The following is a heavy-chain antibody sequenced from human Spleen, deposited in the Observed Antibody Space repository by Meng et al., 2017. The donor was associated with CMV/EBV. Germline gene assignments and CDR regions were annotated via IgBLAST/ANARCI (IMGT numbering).Heavy chain of an antibody. CDR2: INHSGST. V-gene: IGHV4-34*01. CDR1: GGSFSCYY. D-gene: IGHD3-22*01. Sequence: QGLLPQCGAGLLKPSETLSLTCAVYGGSFSCYYWSWIRQPPGKGLEWIGEINHSGSTNYNPSLKSRVTISVDTSKNQFSLKLSSVTAADTAVYYCARGGRSYYYDSSGYYRYWGQGTLVTVSS. CDR3: ARGGRSYYYDSSGYYRY. J-gene: IGHJ4*02.